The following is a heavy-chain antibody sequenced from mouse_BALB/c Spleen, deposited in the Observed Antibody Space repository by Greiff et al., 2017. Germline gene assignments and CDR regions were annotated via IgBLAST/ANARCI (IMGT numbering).Heavy chain of an antibody. CDR3: ARVRERAFFDY. J-gene: IGHJ2*01. V-gene: IGHV5-6*02. D-gene: IGHD3-3*01. CDR2: ISSGGSYT. Sequence: DVKLVESGGDLVKPGGSLKLSCAASGFTFSSYGMSWVRQTPDKRLEWVATISSGGSYTYYPDSVKGRFTISRDNAKNTLYLQMSSLKSEDTAMYYCARVRERAFFDYWGQGTTLTVSS. CDR1: GFTFSSYG.